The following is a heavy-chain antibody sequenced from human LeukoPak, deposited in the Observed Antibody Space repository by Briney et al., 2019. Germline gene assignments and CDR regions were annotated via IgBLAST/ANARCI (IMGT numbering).Heavy chain of an antibody. V-gene: IGHV3-21*01. CDR2: ISSSSSYI. CDR1: GFTFSSYS. Sequence: GGSLRLSCAASGFTFSSYSMNWVRQAPGKGLEWASSISSSSSYIYYADSVKGRFTISRDNAKNSLYLQMNSLRAEDTAVYYCARDSAGYSYGYEDYYDSSGYRSPFDYWGQGTLVTVSS. CDR3: ARDSAGYSYGYEDYYDSSGYRSPFDY. J-gene: IGHJ4*02. D-gene: IGHD3-22*01.